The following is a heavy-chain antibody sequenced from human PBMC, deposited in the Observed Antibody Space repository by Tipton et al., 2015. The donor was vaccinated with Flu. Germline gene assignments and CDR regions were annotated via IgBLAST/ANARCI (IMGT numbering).Heavy chain of an antibody. Sequence: TLSLTCTVSGDSISSSSYYWGWISQPPGKGLEWSGSVPYSGSTYYNPSLKSRVIITVDTSKNQFSLKLTSVTAADTAVYYCGRSYYYGSGSYYNRALDYWGQGTLVTVSS. CDR1: GDSISSSSYY. D-gene: IGHD3-10*01. CDR2: VPYSGST. CDR3: GRSYYYGSGSYYNRALDY. V-gene: IGHV4-39*07. J-gene: IGHJ4*02.